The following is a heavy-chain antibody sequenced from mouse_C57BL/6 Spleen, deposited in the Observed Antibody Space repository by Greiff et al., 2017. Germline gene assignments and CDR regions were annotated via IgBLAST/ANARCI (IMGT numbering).Heavy chain of an antibody. CDR1: GYTFTSYW. J-gene: IGHJ2*01. Sequence: QVQLKQPGAELVKPGASVKLSCKASGYTFTSYWMHWVKQRPGQGLEWIGMIHPNSGSTNYNEKFKSKATLTVDKSSSTAYMQLSSLTSEDSAVYYCARSDLITTVVRGDYFDYWGQGTTLTVAS. CDR3: ARSDLITTVVRGDYFDY. V-gene: IGHV1-64*01. CDR2: IHPNSGST. D-gene: IGHD1-1*01.